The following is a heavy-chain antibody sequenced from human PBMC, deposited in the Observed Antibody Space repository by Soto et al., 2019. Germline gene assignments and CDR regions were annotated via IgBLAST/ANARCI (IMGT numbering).Heavy chain of an antibody. CDR1: GFTFSSYW. Sequence: PGGSLRLSCAASGFTFSSYWMHWVRQAPGEGLVWVSRINSDGSSTSYADSVKGRFTISRDNAKNTLYLQMNSLRAEDTAVYYCAREGPHAFDIWGQGTMVTVSS. CDR2: INSDGSST. V-gene: IGHV3-74*01. CDR3: AREGPHAFDI. J-gene: IGHJ3*02.